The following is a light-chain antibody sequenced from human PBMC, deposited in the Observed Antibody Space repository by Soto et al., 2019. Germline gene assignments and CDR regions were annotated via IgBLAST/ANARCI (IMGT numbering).Light chain of an antibody. CDR3: SSYTSSSTYV. Sequence: QSAVTQPASVSGSPGQSITISCTEASSDIDGYNYVSWYQQHPVKAPKLIIYDVTNRPSGVSNRFSGSKSGNTASLTISGLQAEDEADYYCSSYTSSSTYVFGTGTKLTVL. CDR2: DVT. J-gene: IGLJ1*01. V-gene: IGLV2-14*01. CDR1: SSDIDGYNY.